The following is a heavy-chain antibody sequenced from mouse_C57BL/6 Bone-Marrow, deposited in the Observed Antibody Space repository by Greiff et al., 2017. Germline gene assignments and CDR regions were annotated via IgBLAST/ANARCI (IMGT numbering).Heavy chain of an antibody. CDR2: IYPRSGNT. V-gene: IGHV1-81*01. D-gene: IGHD1-1*01. Sequence: QVQLQQSGAELARPGASVKLFCKASGYTFTSYGISWVKQRTGQGLEWIGEIYPRSGNTYYNEKFKGKATLTADKSSSTAYMELRSLTSEDSAVYFCARIPYYYGRGFAYWGQGTLVTVSA. CDR1: GYTFTSYG. J-gene: IGHJ3*01. CDR3: ARIPYYYGRGFAY.